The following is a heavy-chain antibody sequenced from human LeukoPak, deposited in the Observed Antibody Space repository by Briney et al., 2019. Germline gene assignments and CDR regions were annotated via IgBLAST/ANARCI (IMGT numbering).Heavy chain of an antibody. CDR1: GGSISSGSYY. J-gene: IGHJ4*02. CDR2: IYISGST. CDR3: ARSRAYSYYDFWSGSPTLDY. D-gene: IGHD3-3*01. V-gene: IGHV4-61*02. Sequence: SETLSLTCTVSGGSISSGSYYWSWIRQPAGKGLEWIGRIYISGSTNYNPSLKTRVTISVDTSKNQFFLKLSSVTAEDTAVYYWARSRAYSYYDFWSGSPTLDYWGQGTLVTVSS.